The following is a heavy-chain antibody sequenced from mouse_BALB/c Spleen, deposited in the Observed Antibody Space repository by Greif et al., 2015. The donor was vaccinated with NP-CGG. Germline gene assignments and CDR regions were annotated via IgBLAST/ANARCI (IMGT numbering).Heavy chain of an antibody. CDR2: INPSTGYT. V-gene: IGHV1-4*01. J-gene: IGHJ1*02. CDR1: GYTFTSYR. CDR3: VGGFREGFDV. Sequence: VKLVESGAELAKPGASVKMSCKASGYTFTSYRMHWVKQRPGQGLEWIGYINPSTGYTEYNQKFKDKATLTADKSSITVCMHRSSVTSEDSAVYYCVGGFREGFDVWGAGTTVTVAS. D-gene: IGHD4-1*01.